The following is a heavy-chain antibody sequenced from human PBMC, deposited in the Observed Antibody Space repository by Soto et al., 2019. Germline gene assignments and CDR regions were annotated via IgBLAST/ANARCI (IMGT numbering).Heavy chain of an antibody. V-gene: IGHV3-53*01. CDR2: IYSGGGI. CDR1: GLTGSSYH. J-gene: IGHJ4*02. Sequence: HPGGSLRLSCAASGLTGSSYHMSWVRQTPGKGLEWVSGIYSGGGIYYADSVKGRFTISRDNSKNTLYLQMNSLRVEDTAVYYCVREELTRRFDYWGQGTQVTVSS. D-gene: IGHD3-9*01. CDR3: VREELTRRFDY.